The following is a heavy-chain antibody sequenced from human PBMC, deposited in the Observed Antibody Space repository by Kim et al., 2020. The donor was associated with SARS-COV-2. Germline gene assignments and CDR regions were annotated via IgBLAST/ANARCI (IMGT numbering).Heavy chain of an antibody. CDR3: ARSSGIVATNRDAFAI. D-gene: IGHD5-12*01. Sequence: SETLSLTCSVSGASIASGGYYWTWIRRRPGKGLEWIGYIFWSGTTHYNPSLKGAVSISVDTSKNQFSLEVTSVTVADTAVYYCARSSGIVATNRDAFAI. CDR1: GASIASGGYY. V-gene: IGHV4-31*01. J-gene: IGHJ3*02. CDR2: IFWSGTT.